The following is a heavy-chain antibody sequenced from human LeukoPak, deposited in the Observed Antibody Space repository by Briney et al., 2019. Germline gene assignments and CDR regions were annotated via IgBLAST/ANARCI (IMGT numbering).Heavy chain of an antibody. V-gene: IGHV1-18*01. Sequence: GASVKVSCKASGYTFTSYGISWVRQAPGQGLEWMGWISAYNGNTNYAQKLQGRVTMTTDTSTSTAYMELRSLRSDDTAVYYCAIKQRLVGATVPYYFDYWGQGTLVTVSS. CDR3: AIKQRLVGATVPYYFDY. J-gene: IGHJ4*02. CDR1: GYTFTSYG. CDR2: ISAYNGNT. D-gene: IGHD1-26*01.